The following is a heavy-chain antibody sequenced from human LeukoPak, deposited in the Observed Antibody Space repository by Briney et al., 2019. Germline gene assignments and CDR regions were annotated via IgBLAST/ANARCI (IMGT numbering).Heavy chain of an antibody. J-gene: IGHJ3*02. CDR1: GYSFTSYW. V-gene: IGHV5-51*01. CDR2: IYPGDSDT. Sequence: GESLKISCKGSGYSFTSYWLGWVRQMPGTGLEWMGIIYPGDSDTRYSPSFQGQVTISADKSITTAFLQWSSLRASDTAMYDCARPANRGDAFDIWGQGTMVTVSS. D-gene: IGHD2/OR15-2a*01. CDR3: ARPANRGDAFDI.